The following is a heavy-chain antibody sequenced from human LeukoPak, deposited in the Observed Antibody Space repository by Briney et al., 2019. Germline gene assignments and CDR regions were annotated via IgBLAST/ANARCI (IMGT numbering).Heavy chain of an antibody. J-gene: IGHJ4*02. V-gene: IGHV4-39*01. Sequence: SETLSLTCTVSGDSISSSSYYWGWIRQPPGKGLEWIGSIYYSGSTYYNPSLRSRVTISVDTSKTQFSLKLSSVTAADTAVYYCARHADSGFGELAFDYWGQGTLVTVSS. CDR2: IYYSGST. D-gene: IGHD3-10*01. CDR3: ARHADSGFGELAFDY. CDR1: GDSISSSSYY.